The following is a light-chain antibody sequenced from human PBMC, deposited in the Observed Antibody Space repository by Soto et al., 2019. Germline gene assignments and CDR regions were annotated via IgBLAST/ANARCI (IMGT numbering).Light chain of an antibody. V-gene: IGKV3-20*01. CDR2: GAS. J-gene: IGKJ1*01. CDR3: QQYSTSPRT. Sequence: EIVLTQSPGTLSLSPGERATLSCRASQSVSSSYLAWYQQKPGQAPRLLIYGASSRVTGIPDRFSGSGSETDFTLTISRLEPEDCAVYYCQQYSTSPRTFGQGTKVEIK. CDR1: QSVSSSY.